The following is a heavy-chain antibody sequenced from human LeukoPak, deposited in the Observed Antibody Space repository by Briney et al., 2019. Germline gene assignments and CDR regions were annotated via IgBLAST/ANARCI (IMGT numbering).Heavy chain of an antibody. CDR3: ARDQGYCGGDCYNAFDI. CDR1: GFTFSSYS. J-gene: IGHJ3*02. Sequence: NPGGSLRLSCAASGFTFSSYSMNWVRQAPGKGLEWVSSISSSSSYIYYADSVKGRFTISRDNAKNSLYLQMNSLRAEDTAVYYCARDQGYCGGDCYNAFDIWGQGTMVTVSS. CDR2: ISSSSSYI. V-gene: IGHV3-21*01. D-gene: IGHD2-21*02.